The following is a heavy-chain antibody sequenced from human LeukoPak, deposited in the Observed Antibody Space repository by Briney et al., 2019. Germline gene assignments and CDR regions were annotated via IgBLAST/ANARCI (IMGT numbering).Heavy chain of an antibody. CDR1: GYSISSGYY. CDR3: ARAYSSSWYYNWFDP. Sequence: PSETLSLTCTVSGYSISSGYYWGWIRQPPGKGLEWIGSIYHSGSTYYNPSLKSRVTISVDTSKNQFSLKLSSVTAADTAMYYCARAYSSSWYYNWFDPWGQGTLVTVSS. J-gene: IGHJ5*02. D-gene: IGHD6-13*01. CDR2: IYHSGST. V-gene: IGHV4-38-2*02.